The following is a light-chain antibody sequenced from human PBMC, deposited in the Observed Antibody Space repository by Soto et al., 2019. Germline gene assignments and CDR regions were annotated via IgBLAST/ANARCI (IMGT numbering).Light chain of an antibody. CDR3: QQSYSTPYT. V-gene: IGKV1-39*01. Sequence: DIQMTQSPSSLSASVGDRVTITCRASQGIGNDLGWYQQKPGKAPKLLIYAASTLQTGVPSRFTGSGSGTDFTLSISSLQPEDTATYYCQQSYSTPYTFGQGTRLEI. J-gene: IGKJ5*01. CDR2: AAS. CDR1: QGIGND.